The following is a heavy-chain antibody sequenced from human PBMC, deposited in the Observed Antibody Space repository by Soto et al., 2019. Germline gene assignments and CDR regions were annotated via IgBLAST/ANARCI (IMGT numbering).Heavy chain of an antibody. D-gene: IGHD1-26*01. J-gene: IGHJ4*02. V-gene: IGHV4-4*02. Sequence: QVQLQESGPGLVKPSGTLSLTCAAFGGSISNSNWWTWVRQPPGKGLDWIGEIFHSGSTNYNSSLMCRVTISVDKANNQFSLKLSSVTAADTAVYYCAHRPIVGAAIWGQGTLVTVSS. CDR3: AHRPIVGAAI. CDR2: IFHSGST. CDR1: GGSISNSNW.